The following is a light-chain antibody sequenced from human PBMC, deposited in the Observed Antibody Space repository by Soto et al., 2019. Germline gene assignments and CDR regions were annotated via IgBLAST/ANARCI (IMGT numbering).Light chain of an antibody. Sequence: EIVLTQSPGTLSLSPGESATLSCRASQTVSSSSVAWYQQKPGQAPRLLIYGASTRATGIPDRFSGSGSGTYFTLTINRLEAEDFAVYYCQQRGGSPSWTFGQGAKVEIK. CDR1: QTVSSSS. CDR2: GAS. J-gene: IGKJ1*01. V-gene: IGKV3-20*01. CDR3: QQRGGSPSWT.